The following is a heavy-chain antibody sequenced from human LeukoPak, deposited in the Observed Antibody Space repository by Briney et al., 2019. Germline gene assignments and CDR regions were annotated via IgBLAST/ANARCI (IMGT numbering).Heavy chain of an antibody. CDR1: GFTFDDYA. V-gene: IGHV3-9*01. J-gene: IGHJ4*02. D-gene: IGHD2-21*02. Sequence: GGSLRLSCAASGFTFDDYAMHWDRQAPGKGLEWVSGISWNSGSIGYADSVKGRFTISRDNAKNSLYLQMNSLRAEDTALYYCATRAYCGGDCYSFDYWGQGTLVTVSS. CDR3: ATRAYCGGDCYSFDY. CDR2: ISWNSGSI.